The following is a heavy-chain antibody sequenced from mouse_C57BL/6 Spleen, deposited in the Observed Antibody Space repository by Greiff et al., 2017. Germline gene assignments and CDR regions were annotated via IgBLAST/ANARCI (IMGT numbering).Heavy chain of an antibody. CDR1: GYTFTSYW. Sequence: QVQLQQPGAELVMPGASVKLSCKASGYTFTSYWMHWVKQRPGQGLECIGEIDPSDSYTNYNQKFKAKSTLTVDKSSSTAYMQLSSLTSEDSAVYYCARGNGTLFAYWGQGTLVTVSA. J-gene: IGHJ3*01. D-gene: IGHD2-1*01. CDR3: ARGNGTLFAY. CDR2: IDPSDSYT. V-gene: IGHV1-69*01.